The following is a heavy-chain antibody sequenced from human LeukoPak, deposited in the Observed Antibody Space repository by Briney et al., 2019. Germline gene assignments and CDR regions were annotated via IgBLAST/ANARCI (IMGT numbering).Heavy chain of an antibody. D-gene: IGHD3-10*01. Sequence: PSQCLSLTCTVSGYSISSGYYWGWIRQPPGKGLEWIGSIYHSGSTYYNPSLKSRVTISVDTSKNQFALKLSSVTAADTAVYYCARDYYGSGGRQNWFDPWGQGILVTVSS. CDR1: GYSISSGYY. CDR3: ARDYYGSGGRQNWFDP. CDR2: IYHSGST. V-gene: IGHV4-38-2*02. J-gene: IGHJ5*02.